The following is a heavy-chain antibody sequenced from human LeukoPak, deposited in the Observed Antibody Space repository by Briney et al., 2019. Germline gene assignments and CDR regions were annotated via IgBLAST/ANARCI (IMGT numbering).Heavy chain of an antibody. V-gene: IGHV1-2*02. CDR3: ARDLYGSGSYQIY. D-gene: IGHD3-10*01. Sequence: ASVKVSCKASGYTFTGYYMHWVRQAPGQGLEWMGWINPNSGGTNYAQKFQGRVTMTRDTSISTAYMELSRLRSDDTAVYYCARDLYGSGSYQIYWGQGTLVTVSS. CDR1: GYTFTGYY. J-gene: IGHJ4*02. CDR2: INPNSGGT.